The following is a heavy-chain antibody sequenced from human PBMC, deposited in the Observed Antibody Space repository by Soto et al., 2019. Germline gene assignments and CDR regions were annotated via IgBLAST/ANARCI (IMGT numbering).Heavy chain of an antibody. CDR1: GGSISSSSYY. V-gene: IGHV4-39*01. CDR2: IYYSGST. D-gene: IGHD6-13*01. J-gene: IGHJ5*02. Sequence: PSETLSLTCTVSGGSISSSSYYWGWIRQPPGKGLEWIGSIYYSGSTYYNPSLKSRVTISVDTSKNQFSLKLSSVTAADTAVYYCARRSSYSSSWYGGWFDPWGQGTLVTVSS. CDR3: ARRSSYSSSWYGGWFDP.